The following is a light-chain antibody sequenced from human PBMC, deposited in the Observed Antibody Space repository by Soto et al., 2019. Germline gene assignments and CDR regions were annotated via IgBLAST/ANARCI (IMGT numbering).Light chain of an antibody. CDR3: SSYSYLDIPVL. Sequence: QSVLTQPAAVSGYPGQSSTISFTGTNSDIGYYDYVSWYQQHPGKAPELLIFEVTRRPSGVSHRFSASKSGNTASLTISGLPPDDEADYYCSSYSYLDIPVLLGGGTKLTV. CDR2: EVT. V-gene: IGLV2-14*01. J-gene: IGLJ2*01. CDR1: NSDIGYYDY.